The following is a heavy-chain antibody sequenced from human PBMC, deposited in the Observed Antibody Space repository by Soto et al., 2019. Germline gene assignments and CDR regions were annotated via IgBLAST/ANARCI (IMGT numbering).Heavy chain of an antibody. D-gene: IGHD3-3*01. V-gene: IGHV4-59*01. CDR2: IYYSGST. CDR3: ARDLGYYDFWSGYYRDYYYYGMDV. Sequence: ETLCLTCTFSGCSISSYDWSWIRQPPGKGLEWIGYIYYSGSTNYNPSLKSRVTISVDTSKNQFSLKLSSVTAADTAVYYCARDLGYYDFWSGYYRDYYYYGMDVWGQGTTVTVSS. CDR1: GCSISSYD. J-gene: IGHJ6*02.